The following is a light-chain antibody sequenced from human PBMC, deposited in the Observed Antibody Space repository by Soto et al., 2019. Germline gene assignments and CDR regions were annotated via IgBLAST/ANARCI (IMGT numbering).Light chain of an antibody. CDR2: EVT. CDR3: SLYVDNNNLL. J-gene: IGLJ2*01. Sequence: QSALTQPPSASGSPGQSVTISCTGTSSDVGSYNYVSWYQQHPDQAPKLMLYEVTKRPSWVPDRFSGSKSGNTASLTVAGLQAEDEADYYCSLYVDNNNLLFGGGTKLTVL. V-gene: IGLV2-8*01. CDR1: SSDVGSYNY.